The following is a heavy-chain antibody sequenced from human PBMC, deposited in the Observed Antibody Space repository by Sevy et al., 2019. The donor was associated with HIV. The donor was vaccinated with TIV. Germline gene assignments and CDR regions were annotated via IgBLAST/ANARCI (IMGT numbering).Heavy chain of an antibody. V-gene: IGHV3-15*01. CDR1: GFIFTNAW. D-gene: IGHD3-10*01. J-gene: IGHJ4*02. CDR3: TNPGNFRGVIKDY. Sequence: GGSLRLSCEASGFIFTNAWMSWVRQTPGQGLEWVGRIISKADGGTTHYAAPLKGRFTISREYTKNTVYLEMNSMKTDDTAVYFWTNPGNFRGVIKDYWGQRTLVTVSS. CDR2: IISKADGGTT.